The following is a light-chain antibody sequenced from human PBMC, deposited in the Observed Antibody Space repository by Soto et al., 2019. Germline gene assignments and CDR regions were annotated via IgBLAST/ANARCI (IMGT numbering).Light chain of an antibody. CDR2: GAS. CDR3: QQYNNWPQT. Sequence: EIVMTQSPATLSVSPGERATLSCRASQSVSSNLAWYQQKPGQPPRLLIYGASTRATGIPARFSGSGSGTECTLTISALQSEDFAVYYCQQYNNWPQTFGQGTKVEIK. J-gene: IGKJ1*01. CDR1: QSVSSN. V-gene: IGKV3-15*01.